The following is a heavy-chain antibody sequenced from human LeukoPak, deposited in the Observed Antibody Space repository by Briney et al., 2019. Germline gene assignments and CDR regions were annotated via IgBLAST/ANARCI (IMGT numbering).Heavy chain of an antibody. CDR1: GFTFSTYD. D-gene: IGHD6-6*01. J-gene: IGHJ3*02. V-gene: IGHV3-48*04. CDR2: ISSRTGSTI. CDR3: ATRAYSSSPWAFDI. Sequence: GGSLRLSCAASGFTFSTYDMNWVRQAPGKGLEWVAYISSRTGSTIYYGGSVEGRFTISRDNAKKSLYLQMNSLRAEDTAVYYCATRAYSSSPWAFDIWGQGTMVTVSS.